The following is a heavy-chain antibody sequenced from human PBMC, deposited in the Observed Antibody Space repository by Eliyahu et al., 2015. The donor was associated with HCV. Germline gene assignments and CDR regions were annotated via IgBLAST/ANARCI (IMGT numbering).Heavy chain of an antibody. J-gene: IGHJ4*02. D-gene: IGHD6-19*01. CDR3: AKGHSSGWYYFDY. CDR1: GFTFSTYG. Sequence: QVQLVESGGGVVQPGGSLRLSCAASGFTFSTYGMHWVRQAPGKGLEWVAVTSYAGSNEYYADSVKGRFTISRDNSKNTVHLQMNSLRVEDTAVYYGAKGHSSGWYYFDYWGQGTLVAVSS. CDR2: TSYAGSNE. V-gene: IGHV3-30*18.